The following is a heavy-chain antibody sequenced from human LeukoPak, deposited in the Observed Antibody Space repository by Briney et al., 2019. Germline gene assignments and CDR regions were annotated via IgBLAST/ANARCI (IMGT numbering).Heavy chain of an antibody. CDR3: ARAGWYYYDSSGYYLDY. J-gene: IGHJ4*02. Sequence: PGGSLRLSCSASGFTFSSYAMHWVRQAPGKGLEWVAVISYDGSNKYYADSVKGRFTISRDNSKNTLYLQMNSLRAEDTAVYYCARAGWYYYDSSGYYLDYWGQGTLVTVSS. D-gene: IGHD3-22*01. CDR1: GFTFSSYA. V-gene: IGHV3-30-3*01. CDR2: ISYDGSNK.